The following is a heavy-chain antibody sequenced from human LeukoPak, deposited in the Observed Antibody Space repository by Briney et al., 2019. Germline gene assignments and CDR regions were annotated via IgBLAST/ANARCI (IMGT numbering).Heavy chain of an antibody. V-gene: IGHV1-46*01. CDR3: ARGVEGNYCDSSGYMV. CDR1: GYTFTSYY. J-gene: IGHJ4*02. CDR2: INPSGGST. D-gene: IGHD3-22*01. Sequence: GASVKVSCKASGYTFTSYYMHWVRQAPGQGLEWMGIINPSGGSTSYAQKFQGRVTMTRDTSTSTVYMELGSLRSEDTAVYYCARGVEGNYCDSSGYMVWGQGTLVTVSS.